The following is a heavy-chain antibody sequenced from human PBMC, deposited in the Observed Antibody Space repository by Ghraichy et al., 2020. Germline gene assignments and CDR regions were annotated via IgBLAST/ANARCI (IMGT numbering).Heavy chain of an antibody. CDR3: ARAIGNGCYVH. CDR2: IIIRDGRT. D-gene: IGHD6-19*01. Sequence: GGSLRLSCTASGFTFSDYISWVRQPPGKGLEWVSYIIIRDGRTTYADSLKGRFTISSDNAEDSLYLHMNSVRVEETAVYYCARAIGNGCYVHWGQGTLVPVSS. J-gene: IGHJ1*01. CDR1: GFTFSDY. V-gene: IGHV3-11*06.